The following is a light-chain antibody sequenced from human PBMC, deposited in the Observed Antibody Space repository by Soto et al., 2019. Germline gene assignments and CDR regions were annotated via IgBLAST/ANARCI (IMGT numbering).Light chain of an antibody. CDR3: QQCDHPPHT. CDR1: QDIYKY. CDR2: DAS. J-gene: IGKJ5*01. Sequence: DIQMTQSPSSLSAAVGDRVTFTCQARQDIYKYLNWYQQKPGKAPKLLIYDASNLERGGPSRFSGSGSGTDFSPTVKSLQPEDTATYYCQQCDHPPHTFGQVTRLEIK. V-gene: IGKV1-33*01.